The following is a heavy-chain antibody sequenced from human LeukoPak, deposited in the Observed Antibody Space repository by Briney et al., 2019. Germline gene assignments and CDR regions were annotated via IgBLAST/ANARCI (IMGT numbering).Heavy chain of an antibody. CDR1: GGSISSASYY. Sequence: SETLSLTCTVSGGSISSASYYWSWIRQPPGKGLEWIGYIYYSGNTYYNPSLKSRVTMSVDTSKNQFSLKLYSVTAADTAVYYCASVPASDSGTYYSDYWGQGTLVTVSS. J-gene: IGHJ4*02. CDR2: IYYSGNT. V-gene: IGHV4-30-4*01. D-gene: IGHD3-10*01. CDR3: ASVPASDSGTYYSDY.